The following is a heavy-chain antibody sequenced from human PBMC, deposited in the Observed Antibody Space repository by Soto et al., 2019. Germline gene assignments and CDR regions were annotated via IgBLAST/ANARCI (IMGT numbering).Heavy chain of an antibody. V-gene: IGHV1-58*01. J-gene: IGHJ4*02. Sequence: ASVKVSCKASGFTFTGSAVQWVRQARGQRLEWIGWIVVGRGNTNYAQKFQERVTITRDMSKSTAYMELSSLRSENTAVYYCAAVDCSGGSCYAGYYFDYWGQGTLVTVSS. CDR3: AAVDCSGGSCYAGYYFDY. CDR1: GFTFTGSA. CDR2: IVVGRGNT. D-gene: IGHD2-15*01.